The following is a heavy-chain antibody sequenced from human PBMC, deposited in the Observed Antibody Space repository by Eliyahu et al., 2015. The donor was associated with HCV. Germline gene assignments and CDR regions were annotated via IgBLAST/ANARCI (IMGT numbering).Heavy chain of an antibody. Sequence: QVQLQEXGPGLVKPSETLSLTCTVSGGSXTTYXWXWIRQPPGKGLEWVGYIHYSGSTNYHPSLKSRVTISLDTSKNQFSLNLTSVTAADTAMYYCASGGGGIAVTGTGGWFDPWGQGTLVTVSS. CDR3: ASGGGGIAVTGTGGWFDP. V-gene: IGHV4-59*01. D-gene: IGHD6-19*01. J-gene: IGHJ5*02. CDR2: IHYSGST. CDR1: GGSXTTYX.